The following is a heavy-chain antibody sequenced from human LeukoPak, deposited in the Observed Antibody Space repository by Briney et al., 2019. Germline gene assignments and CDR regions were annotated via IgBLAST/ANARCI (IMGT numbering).Heavy chain of an antibody. D-gene: IGHD2-15*01. J-gene: IGHJ4*03. Sequence: SETLSLTCAVHGESFSAYFWSWIRQVPGKGLEWIGEIDHRGSSNYNPPLKSRATISVDTSKNHFSLILTSVTAADTAVYYFAPRSSTLAAARCFDGWVEGAVVTVS. V-gene: IGHV4-34*01. CDR2: IDHRGSS. CDR3: APRSSTLAAARCFDG. CDR1: GESFSAYF.